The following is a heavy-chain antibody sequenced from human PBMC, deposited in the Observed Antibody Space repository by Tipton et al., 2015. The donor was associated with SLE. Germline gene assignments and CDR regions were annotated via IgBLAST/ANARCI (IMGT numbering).Heavy chain of an antibody. V-gene: IGHV3-9*01. D-gene: IGHD1-26*01. CDR2: ISWNSGSI. CDR3: AKGYSGSSNWFDP. J-gene: IGHJ5*02. Sequence: SLRLSCAASGFTFDDYAMHWVRQAPGKGLEWVSGISWNSGSIGYADSVKGRFTISRDNAKNSLYLQMNSLRAEDTALYYCAKGYSGSSNWFDPWGQGTLVTVSS. CDR1: GFTFDDYA.